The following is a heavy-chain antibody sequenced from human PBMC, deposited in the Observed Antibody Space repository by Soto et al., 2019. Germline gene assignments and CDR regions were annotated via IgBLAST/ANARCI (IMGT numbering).Heavy chain of an antibody. V-gene: IGHV1-46*01. CDR3: ARDSYYYYGSGSYYNAAPPGSYYSGMDV. CDR2: INPSGGST. D-gene: IGHD3-10*01. Sequence: ASVKVSCKASGYTFTSYYMHWVRQAPGQGLEWMGIINPSGGSTSYAQKFQGRVTMTRDTSTSTVYMELSSLRSEDTAVYYCARDSYYYYGSGSYYNAAPPGSYYSGMDVWGQGTTVTVYS. CDR1: GYTFTSYY. J-gene: IGHJ6*02.